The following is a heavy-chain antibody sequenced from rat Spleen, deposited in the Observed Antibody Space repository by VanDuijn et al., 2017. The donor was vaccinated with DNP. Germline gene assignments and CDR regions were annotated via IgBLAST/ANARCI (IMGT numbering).Heavy chain of an antibody. CDR2: MQSDGFT. CDR3: NRNDFGQPGVS. J-gene: IGHJ2*01. D-gene: IGHD4-4*01. CDR1: GFSLTGYH. Sequence: QVQLKESGPGLVQPSQTLSLTCTVSGFSLTGYHVDWVRQPPGKGLEWMGRMQSDGFTDYNSPLESRLSISRDTSKSQVFLTVNSLQTEDTGIYYCNRNDFGQPGVSWGQGVMVTVS. V-gene: IGHV2-27*01.